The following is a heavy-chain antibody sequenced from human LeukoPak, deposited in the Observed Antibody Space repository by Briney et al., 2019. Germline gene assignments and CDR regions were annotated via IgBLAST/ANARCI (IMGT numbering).Heavy chain of an antibody. J-gene: IGHJ5*02. CDR2: INHSGST. CDR1: GGSFSGYY. V-gene: IGHV4-34*01. CDR3: ARPVRGP. Sequence: SETLSLTCAVYGGSFSGYYWSWIRQPPGKGLEWIGEINHSGSTNYNPSLKSRVTISVDTSTNQFSLKVSSVTAADTAMYYCARPVRGPWGQGTLVTVSS.